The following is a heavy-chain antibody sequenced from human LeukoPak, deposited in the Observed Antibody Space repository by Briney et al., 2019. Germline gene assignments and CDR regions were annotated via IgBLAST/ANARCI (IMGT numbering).Heavy chain of an antibody. CDR3: ARDFAPDGYSSSSDAFDI. D-gene: IGHD6-13*01. Sequence: PGGSLRLSCAASGFTFSSYWMHWVRQAPGKGLEWVSGINWNGGRTGYADSVKGRFTISRDNAKNSLYLQMNSLRAEDTAVYYCARDFAPDGYSSSSDAFDIWGQGTMVTVSS. CDR2: INWNGGRT. V-gene: IGHV3-20*04. J-gene: IGHJ3*02. CDR1: GFTFSSYW.